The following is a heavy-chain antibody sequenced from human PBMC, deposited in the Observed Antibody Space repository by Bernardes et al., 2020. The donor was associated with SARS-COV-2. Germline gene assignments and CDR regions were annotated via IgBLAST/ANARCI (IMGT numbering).Heavy chain of an antibody. V-gene: IGHV3-72*01. CDR2: ARNKPKGYTT. CDR3: VRRDSCTSLKCPYGS. D-gene: IGHD2-8*01. CDR1: GFTFSDHY. J-gene: IGHJ5*02. Sequence: PGGSLRLSCAASGFTFSDHYMDWVRRAPGKGLEWVGRARNKPKGYTTEYAASVRGRFTISRDDSQNSLFLQMDSLKTEDAAVYYCVRRDSCTSLKCPYGSWGQGTLVTVSS.